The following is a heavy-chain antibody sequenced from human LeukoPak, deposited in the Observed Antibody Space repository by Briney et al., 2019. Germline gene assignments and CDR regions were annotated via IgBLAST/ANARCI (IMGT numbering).Heavy chain of an antibody. CDR2: ISWNSGSI. CDR3: AKGRNWNYFDY. CDR1: GLIFSSYA. V-gene: IGHV3-9*01. J-gene: IGHJ4*02. D-gene: IGHD1-1*01. Sequence: GGSLRLSCAASGLIFSSYAMHWVRQAPGKGLEWVSGISWNSGSIGYADSVKGRFTISRDNAKNSLYLQMNSLRAEDTALYYCAKGRNWNYFDYWGQGTLVTVSS.